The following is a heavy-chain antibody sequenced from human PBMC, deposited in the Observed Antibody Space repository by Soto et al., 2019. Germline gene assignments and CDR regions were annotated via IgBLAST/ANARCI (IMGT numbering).Heavy chain of an antibody. V-gene: IGHV3-23*01. CDR2: ISGSGGST. D-gene: IGHD6-6*01. CDR3: AKDRYSSSGGFDY. J-gene: IGHJ4*02. Sequence: GGSLRLSCAASGFTFSSYAMSWVRQAPGKGLEWVSAISGSGGSTYYADSVKGRFTISRDNSKNTLYLQMNGLRAEDTAVYYCAKDRYSSSGGFDYWGQGTLVTVSS. CDR1: GFTFSSYA.